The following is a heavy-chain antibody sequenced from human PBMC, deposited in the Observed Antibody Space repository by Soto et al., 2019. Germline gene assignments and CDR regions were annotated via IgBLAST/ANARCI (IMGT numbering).Heavy chain of an antibody. CDR3: ARGGYGDSSEDAFYI. Sequence: PGESLKISCKGSGYTFTTYWIGWVRQMPGTGLEWMGIVSSGDSNTKYSPSFQGHVTISADKSINTAYLQWSSLKASDTAMYYCARGGYGDSSEDAFYIWGPGTMVTVSS. J-gene: IGHJ3*02. V-gene: IGHV5-51*01. CDR1: GYTFTTYW. D-gene: IGHD2-15*01. CDR2: VSSGDSNT.